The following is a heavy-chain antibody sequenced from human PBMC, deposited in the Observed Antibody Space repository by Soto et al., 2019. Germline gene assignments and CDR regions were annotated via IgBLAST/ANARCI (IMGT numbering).Heavy chain of an antibody. D-gene: IGHD3-22*01. Sequence: GGSLRLSCAASGFTFSSYGMHWVRQAPGKGLEWVAVISYDGSNKYYADSVKGRFTISRDNSKNTLYLQMNSLRAEDTAVYYCAKDYYDSSGYYRGSALQHWGQGTLVTVSS. J-gene: IGHJ1*01. CDR3: AKDYYDSSGYYRGSALQH. V-gene: IGHV3-30*18. CDR2: ISYDGSNK. CDR1: GFTFSSYG.